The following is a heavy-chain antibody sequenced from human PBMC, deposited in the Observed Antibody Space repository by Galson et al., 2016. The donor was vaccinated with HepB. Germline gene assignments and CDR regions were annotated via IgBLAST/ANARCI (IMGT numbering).Heavy chain of an antibody. CDR3: VNTPGYYDGYLDH. CDR2: ISGSGGST. J-gene: IGHJ4*02. Sequence: SLRLSCAASGFTFGSYTMNWVRQAPGEGLEWVSAISGSGGSTYYADSVEGRFTISRDNSKNTLYLQMNSLRAEDTALYYCVNTPGYYDGYLDHWGQGTLVTVSS. CDR1: GFTFGSYT. V-gene: IGHV3-23*01. D-gene: IGHD3-22*01.